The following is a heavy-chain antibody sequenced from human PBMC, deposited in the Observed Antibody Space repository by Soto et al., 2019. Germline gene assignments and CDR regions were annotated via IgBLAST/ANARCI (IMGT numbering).Heavy chain of an antibody. Sequence: QVQLQQWGAGLLKPSETLSLTCAVYGGSFSGYYWSWIRQPPGKGLASIGEINHSGSTNYNPSLKSRVTISVDTSKNQFSLKLSSVTAADTAVYYCASGLRYFDWLLYKTRFDPWGQGTLVTVSS. CDR1: GGSFSGYY. CDR3: ASGLRYFDWLLYKTRFDP. J-gene: IGHJ5*02. CDR2: INHSGST. D-gene: IGHD3-9*01. V-gene: IGHV4-34*01.